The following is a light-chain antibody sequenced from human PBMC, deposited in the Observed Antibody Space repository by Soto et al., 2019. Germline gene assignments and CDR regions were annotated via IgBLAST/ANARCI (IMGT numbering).Light chain of an antibody. Sequence: AIEMTQSPSSLSASVGDRVTITCRAGQAIGSELVWYQQKPGKSPRRLIYIASTLQSGVPSRFSGSGSGTDFTLAISRLQADDFATYYCHHDTSYPITFGQGTRLEI. V-gene: IGKV1-6*01. CDR3: HHDTSYPIT. J-gene: IGKJ5*01. CDR2: IAS. CDR1: QAIGSE.